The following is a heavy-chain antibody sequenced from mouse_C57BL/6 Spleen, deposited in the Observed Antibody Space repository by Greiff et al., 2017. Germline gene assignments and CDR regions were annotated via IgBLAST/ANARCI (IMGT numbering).Heavy chain of an antibody. D-gene: IGHD2-5*01. CDR2: ISGGGGNT. J-gene: IGHJ3*01. V-gene: IGHV5-9*01. CDR1: GFTFSSYT. CDR3: ARHLYSNSLAY. Sequence: DVMLVESGGGLVKPGGSLKLSCAASGFTFSSYTMSWVRQTPEKRLEWVATISGGGGNTYYPDSVKGRFTISRDNAKNTLYLQMSSLRSEDTALYYCARHLYSNSLAYWGQGTLVTVSA.